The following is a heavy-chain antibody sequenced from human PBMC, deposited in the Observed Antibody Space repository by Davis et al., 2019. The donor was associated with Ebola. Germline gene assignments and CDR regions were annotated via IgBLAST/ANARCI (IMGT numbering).Heavy chain of an antibody. Sequence: ASVKVSCKASGYTFTAYHIHWVRQAPGQGLEWMGWINPNSGGTNYAQKFQGRVTMTRDTSISTAYMELSRLTYDDTAVYYCARDRSWVGWFDPWGQGTLVTVSS. CDR3: ARDRSWVGWFDP. CDR2: INPNSGGT. CDR1: GYTFTAYH. V-gene: IGHV1-2*02. J-gene: IGHJ5*02. D-gene: IGHD3-16*01.